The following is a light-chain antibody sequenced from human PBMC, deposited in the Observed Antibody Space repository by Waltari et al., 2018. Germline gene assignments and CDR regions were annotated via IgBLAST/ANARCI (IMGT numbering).Light chain of an antibody. V-gene: IGLV2-23*02. CDR2: EVS. J-gene: IGLJ1*01. CDR3: CAFAGYGVYV. Sequence: SALTQPASVSGSPGQSITISCTESSLDVAAYPLLPWYHRHPGGAPKLLIYEVSKRPSGVSSRFSGSKSGKTASLTISGLQAEDEGDYYCCAFAGYGVYVFGSGTHVAVL. CDR1: SLDVAAYPL.